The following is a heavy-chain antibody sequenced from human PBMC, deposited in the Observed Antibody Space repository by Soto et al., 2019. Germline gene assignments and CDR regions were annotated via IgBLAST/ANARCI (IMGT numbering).Heavy chain of an antibody. V-gene: IGHV3-33*01. J-gene: IGHJ4*02. CDR2: IWYDGSNK. CDR1: GFTFSSYG. D-gene: IGHD1-26*01. Sequence: QVQLVESGGGVVQPGRSLRLSCAASGFTFSSYGMHWVRQAPGKGLEWVAVIWYDGSNKYYADSVKGRFTISRDNSKNTLYLQMNSLRAEDTAVYYCARDRRWELLRLDYWGQGPLVTVSS. CDR3: ARDRRWELLRLDY.